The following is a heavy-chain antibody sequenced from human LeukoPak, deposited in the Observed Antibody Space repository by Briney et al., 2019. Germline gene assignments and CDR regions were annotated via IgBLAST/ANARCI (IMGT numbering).Heavy chain of an antibody. D-gene: IGHD3-10*01. V-gene: IGHV3-33*01. CDR1: GFIFSNYG. CDR2: IWFDGSNQ. Sequence: GGSLRLSCAASGFIFSNYGMHWVRQAPGKGLEWVAVIWFDGSNQYHADAVKGRFTISRDNSKSTLYLQMNSLRAEDTAIYYCAFLGSGEKIYWGQGTLVTVSS. J-gene: IGHJ4*02. CDR3: AFLGSGEKIY.